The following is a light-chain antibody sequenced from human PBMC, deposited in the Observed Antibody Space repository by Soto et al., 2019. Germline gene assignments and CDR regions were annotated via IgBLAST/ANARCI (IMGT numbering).Light chain of an antibody. CDR3: QQSYSTPYT. J-gene: IGKJ2*01. CDR2: AAS. Sequence: DIKMTQSPSSLSASVRDRVTITCRASQSISSYLNWYQQKPGKAPKLLIYAASSLQSGVPSRFSGSGSGTDFTLTISSLQPEDFATYYCQQSYSTPYTFGQGTKLEIK. CDR1: QSISSY. V-gene: IGKV1-39*01.